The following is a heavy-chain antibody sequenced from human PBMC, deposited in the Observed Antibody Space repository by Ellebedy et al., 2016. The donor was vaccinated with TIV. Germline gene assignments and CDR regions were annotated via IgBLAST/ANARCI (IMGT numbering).Heavy chain of an antibody. Sequence: GESLKISXAASGFTFSNSAMSWVRQVPGKGLEWVSVISGSGGSTYYADSVKGRFTISRDNSKNTLYLQMNSLRAEDTAVYYCAKATGDRSYYYYYMDVWGKGTTVTVSS. CDR3: AKATGDRSYYYYYMDV. CDR1: GFTFSNSA. V-gene: IGHV3-23*01. J-gene: IGHJ6*03. D-gene: IGHD3-10*01. CDR2: ISGSGGST.